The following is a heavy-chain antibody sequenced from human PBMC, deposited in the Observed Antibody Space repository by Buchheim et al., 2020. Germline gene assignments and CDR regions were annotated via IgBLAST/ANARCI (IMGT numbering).Heavy chain of an antibody. V-gene: IGHV4-31*03. CDR2: IYYSGST. D-gene: IGHD4-17*01. J-gene: IGHJ4*02. Sequence: QVQLQESGPGLVKPSQTLSLTCTVSGGAISSGGYYWSWIRQHPGKGLEWIGYIYYSGSTYYNPSFKSRVTIPVDTSKNQFSLKLSSVTAADTAVYYCASERMTTVTNNRMGFDYWGQGTL. CDR3: ASERMTTVTNNRMGFDY. CDR1: GGAISSGGYY.